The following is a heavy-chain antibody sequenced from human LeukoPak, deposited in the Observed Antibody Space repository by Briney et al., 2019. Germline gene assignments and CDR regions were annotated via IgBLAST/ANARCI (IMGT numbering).Heavy chain of an antibody. D-gene: IGHD4-17*01. J-gene: IGHJ2*01. Sequence: PGGSLRLSCAASGFTFSSYSMNWVRQAPGKGLEWVSYISSSSSTIYYADSVKGRFTISRDNAKNSLYLQMNSLRAEDTALYYCAKDMNGDYEYWYFDLWGRGTLVTVSS. CDR3: AKDMNGDYEYWYFDL. V-gene: IGHV3-48*04. CDR2: ISSSSSTI. CDR1: GFTFSSYS.